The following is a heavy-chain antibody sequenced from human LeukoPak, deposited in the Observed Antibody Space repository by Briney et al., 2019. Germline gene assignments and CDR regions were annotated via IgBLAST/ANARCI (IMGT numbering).Heavy chain of an antibody. CDR3: ARGSSVTGTALLALDI. V-gene: IGHV1-2*02. Sequence: ASVNVSCKASGYTFIDYYIHWVRQAPGQGLEWMGWMNPNTGGTNYAQNFQGRVTMTRDTSISTAYMELSSLRSDDTAVYYCARGSSVTGTALLALDIWGQGTMVIVSS. D-gene: IGHD1-20*01. CDR1: GYTFIDYY. CDR2: MNPNTGGT. J-gene: IGHJ3*02.